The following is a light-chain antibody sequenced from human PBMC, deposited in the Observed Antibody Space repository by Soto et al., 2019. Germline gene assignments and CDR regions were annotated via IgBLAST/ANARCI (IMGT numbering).Light chain of an antibody. V-gene: IGLV1-40*01. J-gene: IGLJ1*01. Sequence: QSVLTQPPSVSGAPGQRVTISCTGSSSNIGAGYDVHWYQPLPGTAPKLLIYDNSNRPSGVPDLFSGSKSGTSASLGIIGIQAEDEADYYCQSYDGTLTGSTVFGTGTKVTVL. CDR1: SSNIGAGYD. CDR3: QSYDGTLTGSTV. CDR2: DNS.